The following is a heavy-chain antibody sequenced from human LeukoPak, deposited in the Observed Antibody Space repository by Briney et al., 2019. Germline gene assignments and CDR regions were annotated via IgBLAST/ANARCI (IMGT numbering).Heavy chain of an antibody. Sequence: KPSETLSLTCAVYGGSFSGYYWSWIRQPPGKGLEWIGEINRSGSTNYNPSLKSRVSILVDTSQNQFSLKLSSVTAADTAVYYCARGLPSYDTPEGMDVWGQGTTVTVSS. CDR1: GGSFSGYY. CDR3: ARGLPSYDTPEGMDV. J-gene: IGHJ6*02. D-gene: IGHD3-22*01. CDR2: INRSGST. V-gene: IGHV4-34*01.